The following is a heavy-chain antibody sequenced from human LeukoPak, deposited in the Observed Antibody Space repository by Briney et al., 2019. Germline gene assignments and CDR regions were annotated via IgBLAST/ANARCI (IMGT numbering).Heavy chain of an antibody. CDR3: AREITVTTGWFDP. Sequence: SGGSLRLSCAASGFTFSSYWMSWVRQAPGKGLEWVANIKQDGSEKYYVDSVRGRFTISRDNAKNSLYLQMNSLRAEDTAVYYCAREITVTTGWFDPWGQGTLVTVSS. V-gene: IGHV3-7*01. D-gene: IGHD4-17*01. CDR2: IKQDGSEK. J-gene: IGHJ5*02. CDR1: GFTFSSYW.